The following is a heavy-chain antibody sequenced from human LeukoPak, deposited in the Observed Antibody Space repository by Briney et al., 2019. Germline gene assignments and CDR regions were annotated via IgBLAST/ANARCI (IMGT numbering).Heavy chain of an antibody. J-gene: IGHJ4*02. D-gene: IGHD3-16*02. Sequence: GGSLRLSCAASGFTFSSYNMNRVRQAPGKGLEWVSSISSSSSYIYYADSVKGRFTISRDNAKNSLYLQMNSLRAEDTAVYYCARDPTFGGVIADDYWGQGTLVTVSS. V-gene: IGHV3-21*01. CDR3: ARDPTFGGVIADDY. CDR1: GFTFSSYN. CDR2: ISSSSSYI.